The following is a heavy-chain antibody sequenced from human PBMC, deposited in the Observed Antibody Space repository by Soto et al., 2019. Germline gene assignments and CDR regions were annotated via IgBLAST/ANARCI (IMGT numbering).Heavy chain of an antibody. CDR3: ARRDYYDSSGYYST. CDR2: INHSGST. D-gene: IGHD3-22*01. J-gene: IGHJ5*02. Sequence: SETLSLTCAVYGGSFSGYYWSWIRQPPGKGLEWIGEINHSGSTNYNPSLKSRVTISVDTSKNQFSLKLSSVTAADTAVYYCARRDYYDSSGYYSTWGQGTLVTVSS. V-gene: IGHV4-34*01. CDR1: GGSFSGYY.